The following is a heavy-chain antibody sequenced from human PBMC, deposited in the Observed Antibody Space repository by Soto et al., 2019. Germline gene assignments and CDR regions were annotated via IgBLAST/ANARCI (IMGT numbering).Heavy chain of an antibody. V-gene: IGHV1-2*02. J-gene: IGHJ4*02. CDR2: INPNSGGT. CDR3: ARENYDFWSGNDY. CDR1: GYTFTGYY. D-gene: IGHD3-3*01. Sequence: ASVKVSCRASGYTFTGYYMHWVRQAPGQGLEWMGWINPNSGGTNYAQKFQGRVTMTRDTSISTAYMELSRLRSDDTAVYYCARENYDFWSGNDYWGQGTLVTVSS.